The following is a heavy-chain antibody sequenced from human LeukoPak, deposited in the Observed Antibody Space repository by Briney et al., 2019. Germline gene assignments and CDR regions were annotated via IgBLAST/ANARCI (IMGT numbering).Heavy chain of an antibody. CDR2: IWPDGSNK. CDR1: GFPFSSYG. J-gene: IGHJ4*02. D-gene: IGHD5-12*01. V-gene: IGHV3-33*01. CDR3: ARHNHGYDWDY. Sequence: PGRSLRLSCAASGFPFSSYGMHWVRQAPGKGLVWVAVIWPDGSNKYYGDSVKGRFTVSRDNSKNTLYLQMNSLRAEDTAVYYCARHNHGYDWDYWGQGTLVTVSS.